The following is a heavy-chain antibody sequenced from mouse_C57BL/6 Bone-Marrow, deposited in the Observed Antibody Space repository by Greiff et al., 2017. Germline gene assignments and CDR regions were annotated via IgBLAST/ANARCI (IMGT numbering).Heavy chain of an antibody. CDR1: GYTFTSYT. V-gene: IGHV1-4*01. CDR3: ASYAMDY. J-gene: IGHJ4*01. Sequence: VQLQESGAELARPGASVKMSCKASGYTFTSYTMHWVQQRPGQGLEWIGYINPSSGYTKYNQKFKDKATLTADKSSSTAYMQLSSLTSEDSAVYYCASYAMDYWGQGTSVTVSS. CDR2: INPSSGYT.